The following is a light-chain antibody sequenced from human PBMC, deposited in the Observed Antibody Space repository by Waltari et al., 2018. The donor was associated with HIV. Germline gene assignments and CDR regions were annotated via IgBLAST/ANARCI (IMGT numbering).Light chain of an antibody. Sequence: IQITKSPSTLSASLGDRVNITCRASQSAGTWLAWYQQKAGKAPYLLIYGASTLEHGVPLRFSGTGSGTEFTLTISDLQSDDIATYFCQQYNSGSRTFGPGTKV. CDR1: QSAGTW. V-gene: IGKV1-5*03. J-gene: IGKJ3*01. CDR3: QQYNSGSRT. CDR2: GAS.